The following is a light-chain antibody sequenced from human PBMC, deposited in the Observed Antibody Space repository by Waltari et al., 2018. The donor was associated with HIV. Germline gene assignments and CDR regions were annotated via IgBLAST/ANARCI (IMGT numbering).Light chain of an antibody. CDR1: QGITNA. Sequence: AIQLTQSASSLSASVGDRVTITCRTSQGITNAIAWYQQRPGKPPKRLIYETSKLDSGVPSRFSGSGSGTDFTLTISSLQPEDFATYYCQQFQTFPLTFGGGTNIEIK. V-gene: IGKV1-13*02. CDR3: QQFQTFPLT. J-gene: IGKJ4*01. CDR2: ETS.